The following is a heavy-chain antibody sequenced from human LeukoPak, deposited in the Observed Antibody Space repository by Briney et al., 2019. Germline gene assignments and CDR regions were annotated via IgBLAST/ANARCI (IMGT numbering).Heavy chain of an antibody. CDR2: ISSSSSTI. CDR1: GFIFSDYG. D-gene: IGHD4-17*01. Sequence: GGSLRLSCAASGFIFSDYGMSGVRQAPGKGLEWVSYISSSSSTIYYADSVEGRFTISRDNAKNSLYLQMNSLRDEDTAVYYCARDSHYGDFLFDYWGQGTLVTVSS. J-gene: IGHJ4*02. CDR3: ARDSHYGDFLFDY. V-gene: IGHV3-48*02.